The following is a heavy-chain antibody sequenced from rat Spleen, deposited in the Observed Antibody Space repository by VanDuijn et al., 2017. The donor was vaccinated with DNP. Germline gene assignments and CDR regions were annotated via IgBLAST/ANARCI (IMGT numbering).Heavy chain of an antibody. Sequence: EVRLVESGGGLVQPGNSLRLSCAASGFIFSDYAMAWVRQSPKMGLEWVATIIYDGSGAFYRDSVTGRFTISRDFAKSTLYLQMDSLRSEDSATYYCTTGAGSPWGQGTSVTVSS. D-gene: IGHD1-4*01. J-gene: IGHJ4*01. CDR1: GFIFSDYA. CDR2: IIYDGSGA. CDR3: TTGAGSP. V-gene: IGHV5S10*01.